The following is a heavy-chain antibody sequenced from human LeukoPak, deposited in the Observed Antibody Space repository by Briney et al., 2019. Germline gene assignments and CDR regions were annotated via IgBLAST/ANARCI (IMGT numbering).Heavy chain of an antibody. J-gene: IGHJ3*02. V-gene: IGHV3-9*01. D-gene: IGHD2-15*01. Sequence: GGSLRLSCAASGFTFDDYAMHWVRQAPGKGLEWVSGISWNSGSIGYADSVKGRFTISRDNAKNSLYLQMNSLRAEDTALYYSAKGLVVVAANDAFDIWGQGTMVTVSS. CDR2: ISWNSGSI. CDR1: GFTFDDYA. CDR3: AKGLVVVAANDAFDI.